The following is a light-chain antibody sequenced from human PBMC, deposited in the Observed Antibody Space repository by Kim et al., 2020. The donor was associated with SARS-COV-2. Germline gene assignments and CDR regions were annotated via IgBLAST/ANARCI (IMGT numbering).Light chain of an antibody. CDR1: DNDVRTYNL. J-gene: IGLJ3*02. V-gene: IGLV2-23*02. CDR2: EVN. CDR3: CSYAGSSKWV. Sequence: QSALTQPASVSGSPGQSITISCTGTDNDVRTYNLVSWYQHHPGKAPRLIIYEVNKRPSGVSSRFSGSKSGNTASLTISGLQAEVEADYYCCSYAGSSKWVFGGGTQLTVL.